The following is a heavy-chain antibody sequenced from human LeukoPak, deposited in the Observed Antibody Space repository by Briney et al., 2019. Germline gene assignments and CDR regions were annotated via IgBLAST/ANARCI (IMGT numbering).Heavy chain of an antibody. Sequence: ASVTVSCKASGYTFTAYYIHWVRQAPGQGREWMGWINPNSGGTNYAQKFQGGVTLTRDTSITTAYMELNRLRSDDTAVYYCAKARGLYCSSTSCYDCDVWGKGTTVTVSS. CDR2: INPNSGGT. CDR1: GYTFTAYY. CDR3: AKARGLYCSSTSCYDCDV. D-gene: IGHD2-2*01. J-gene: IGHJ6*04. V-gene: IGHV1-2*02.